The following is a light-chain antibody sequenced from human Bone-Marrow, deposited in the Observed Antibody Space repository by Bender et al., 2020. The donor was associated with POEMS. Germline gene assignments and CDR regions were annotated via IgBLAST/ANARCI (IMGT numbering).Light chain of an antibody. CDR1: SSDIGSYSF. CDR2: EGS. V-gene: IGLV2-23*01. CDR3: CSYAGSSTLV. Sequence: QSALTQPASVSGSPGQSITLSCTGISSDIGSYSFVSWYQYHPGKAPKLMIYEGSKRPSGVSDRFSGSKSGNTASLTISGLQAEDEASYYCCSYAGSSTLVFGGGTKLTVL. J-gene: IGLJ2*01.